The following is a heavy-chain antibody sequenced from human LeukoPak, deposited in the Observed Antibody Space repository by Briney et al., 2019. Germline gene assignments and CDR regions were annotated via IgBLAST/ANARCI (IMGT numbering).Heavy chain of an antibody. CDR2: INHSGST. CDR1: GGSFSGYY. CDR3: ARIPHPYETYYFDY. Sequence: SETLSLTCAVYGGSFSGYYWSWIRQPPGKGLEWIGEINHSGSTNYNPSLKSRVTISVDTSKNQFSLKLSSVTAADTAVYYCARIPHPYETYYFDYWGQGTLVTVSS. D-gene: IGHD3-22*01. V-gene: IGHV4-34*01. J-gene: IGHJ4*02.